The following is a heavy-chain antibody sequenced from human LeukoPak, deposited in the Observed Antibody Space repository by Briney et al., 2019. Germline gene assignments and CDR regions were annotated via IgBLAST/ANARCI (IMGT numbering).Heavy chain of an antibody. CDR1: GFTFDDYA. J-gene: IGHJ4*02. V-gene: IGHV3-9*01. CDR2: VSWNSGTI. D-gene: IGHD5-18*01. CDR3: AKEGPYTAMVYYFDY. Sequence: GRSLRLSCAASGFTFDDYAMHWVRQAPGKGLEWVSGVSWNSGTIDYADSVKGRFTISRDNAKNSLYLQMNSLRAEDTALYYCAKEGPYTAMVYYFDYWGQGTLVTVSS.